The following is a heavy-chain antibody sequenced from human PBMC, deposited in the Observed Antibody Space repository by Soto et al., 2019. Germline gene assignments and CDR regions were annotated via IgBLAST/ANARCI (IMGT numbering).Heavy chain of an antibody. Sequence: LRLSFAASGFTFSSYAMSWVRQAPGKGLEWVSAISGSGGSTYYADSVKGRFTISRDNSKNTLYLQMNSLRAEDTAVYYCAKGGYCSGGSCYPLYYYYGMDVWGQGTTVTVSS. CDR2: ISGSGGST. D-gene: IGHD2-15*01. CDR3: AKGGYCSGGSCYPLYYYYGMDV. V-gene: IGHV3-23*01. CDR1: GFTFSSYA. J-gene: IGHJ6*02.